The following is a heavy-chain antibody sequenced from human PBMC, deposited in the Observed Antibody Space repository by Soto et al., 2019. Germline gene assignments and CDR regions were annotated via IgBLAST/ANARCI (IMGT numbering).Heavy chain of an antibody. CDR3: ARDQDSSGYDY. D-gene: IGHD3-22*01. CDR1: GFTFSSYS. V-gene: IGHV3-21*01. CDR2: ISSSGSDI. Sequence: GGSLRLSCAASGFTFSSYSMNWVRQAPGKGLEWVSSISSSGSDIYYADSVKGRFTISRDNAKNSLYLQMNSLRAEDTAVYYCARDQDSSGYDYWGQGTMVTVSS. J-gene: IGHJ4*02.